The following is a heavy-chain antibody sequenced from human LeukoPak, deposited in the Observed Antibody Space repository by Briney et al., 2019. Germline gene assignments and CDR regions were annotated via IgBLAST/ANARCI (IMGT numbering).Heavy chain of an antibody. CDR3: AKDLDPITIYNWFDP. J-gene: IGHJ5*02. D-gene: IGHD3-3*01. CDR1: GFTFSSYA. CDR2: ISGSGGST. Sequence: GGSLRLSCAASGFTFSSYAMSWVRQAPGKGLEWVSAISGSGGSTYYADSVKGRFTISRDNSKNTLYLQMNSLRAEDTAVYYCAKDLDPITIYNWFDPWGQGTLVTVSS. V-gene: IGHV3-23*01.